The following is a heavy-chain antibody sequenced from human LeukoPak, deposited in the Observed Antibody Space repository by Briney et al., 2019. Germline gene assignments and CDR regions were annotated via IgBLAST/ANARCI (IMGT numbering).Heavy chain of an antibody. V-gene: IGHV3-74*01. D-gene: IGHD2-21*02. CDR3: ARGVGYCCDGACYGPPRYTCYSGLDV. Sequence: PGGSLRLSCAASGFTFSSYWMYWVRQAPGKGLVWVSRINGDGSAINYADSVKGRFTISRDNAKNTLYLQMNSLRAEDTAVYYCARGVGYCCDGACYGPPRYTCYSGLDVWGQGTTVTVSS. CDR2: INGDGSAI. CDR1: GFTFSSYW. J-gene: IGHJ6*02.